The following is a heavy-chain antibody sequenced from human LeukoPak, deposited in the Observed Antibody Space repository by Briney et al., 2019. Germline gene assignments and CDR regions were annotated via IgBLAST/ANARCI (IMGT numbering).Heavy chain of an antibody. D-gene: IGHD3-22*01. J-gene: IGHJ3*02. CDR2: MNPNSGNT. CDR3: ARVRSPNYYDSSRLAAFDI. Sequence: AASVKVSCKASGYTFTSYDINWVRQATGQGLEWMGWMNPNSGNTGYAQKFQGRVTMTRNTSISTAYMELSSLRSEDTAVYYCARVRSPNYYDSSRLAAFDIWGQGTMVTVSS. CDR1: GYTFTSYD. V-gene: IGHV1-8*01.